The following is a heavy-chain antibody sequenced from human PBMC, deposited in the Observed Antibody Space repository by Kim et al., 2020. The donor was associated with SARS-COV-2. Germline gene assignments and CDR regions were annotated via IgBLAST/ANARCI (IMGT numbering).Heavy chain of an antibody. J-gene: IGHJ4*01. CDR2: MYPGLA. Sequence: SETLSLTCTVSGHSIETNYWCWIWQFPGKGLEWIGKMYPGLATYNPSLKSRVTLSLDTYKSQFSLKLPSVTAADTATSFCARGYYLDY. CDR1: GHSIETNY. V-gene: IGHV4-59*03. D-gene: IGHD3-22*01. CDR3: ARGYYLDY.